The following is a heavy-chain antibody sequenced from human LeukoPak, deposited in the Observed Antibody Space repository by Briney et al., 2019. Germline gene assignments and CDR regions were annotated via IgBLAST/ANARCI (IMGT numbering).Heavy chain of an antibody. CDR3: AREQRWSFDS. Sequence: PGGSLRLSCAASGFTFSTYWMNWVRQAPGKGLEWVANINLDGGTEYYVDSVKGRFTISRDNARNSLYLQMNSLRADDTGIYYCAREQRWSFDSWGQGTLVTVSS. J-gene: IGHJ4*02. V-gene: IGHV3-7*01. D-gene: IGHD4-23*01. CDR1: GFTFSTYW. CDR2: INLDGGTE.